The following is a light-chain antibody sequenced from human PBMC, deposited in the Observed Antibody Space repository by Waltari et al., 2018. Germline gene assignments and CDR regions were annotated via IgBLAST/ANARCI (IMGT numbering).Light chain of an antibody. CDR3: AAWDDSVNTVL. J-gene: IGLJ3*02. CDR2: RNN. Sequence: QSPLTQSPSASGTPGQRVTIPCSGSSPNIGRNTVHWYQKIPGKAPKLLFYRNNERPSGVPDRFSGSKSGTSASLAISGLQSEDEGDYYCAAWDDSVNTVLFGGGTKLTVL. V-gene: IGLV1-44*01. CDR1: SPNIGRNT.